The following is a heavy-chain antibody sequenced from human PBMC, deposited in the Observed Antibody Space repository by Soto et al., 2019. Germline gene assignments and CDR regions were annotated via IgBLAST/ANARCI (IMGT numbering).Heavy chain of an antibody. V-gene: IGHV4-59*01. Sequence: QVQLQESGPGLVKPSETLSLTCTVSGGSISSYYWSWIRQPPGKGLEWIGYIYYSGRTNYNPSLKSRVTISVDTSKNQFSLKLSSVTAADTAVYYCARVGISGYYYYMDVWGKGTTVTVSS. CDR2: IYYSGRT. D-gene: IGHD2-15*01. CDR3: ARVGISGYYYYMDV. CDR1: GGSISSYY. J-gene: IGHJ6*03.